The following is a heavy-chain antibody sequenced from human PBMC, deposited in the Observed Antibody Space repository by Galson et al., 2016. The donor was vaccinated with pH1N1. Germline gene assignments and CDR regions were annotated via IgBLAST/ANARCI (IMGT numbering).Heavy chain of an antibody. CDR3: AGAGFGTYKFDS. CDR1: GGTFSSYA. V-gene: IGHV1-69*13. J-gene: IGHJ4*02. Sequence: SVKVSCKASGGTFSSYAISWVRQAPGHGLEWMGGIIPIFGILNYAQHFQGRVTITADEVTSTAYMELSSLTSEDTAVYYCAGAGFGTYKFDSWGQGTLVTVSS. D-gene: IGHD5-24*01. CDR2: IIPIFGIL.